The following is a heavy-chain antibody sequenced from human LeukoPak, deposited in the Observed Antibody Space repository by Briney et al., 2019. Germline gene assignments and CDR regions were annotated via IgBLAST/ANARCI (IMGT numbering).Heavy chain of an antibody. CDR2: IRSNTDGGTT. CDR3: TTESTLRFLEWLPRYFQH. CDR1: GFTFSNAW. D-gene: IGHD3-3*01. Sequence: GGSLRLSCAASGFTFSNAWMSWVRQAPGKGLEWVGRIRSNTDGGTTDYAAPVKGRFTISRDDSKHTLYLQMNSLKTEDTAVYYCTTESTLRFLEWLPRYFQHWGQGTLVTVSS. V-gene: IGHV3-15*01. J-gene: IGHJ1*01.